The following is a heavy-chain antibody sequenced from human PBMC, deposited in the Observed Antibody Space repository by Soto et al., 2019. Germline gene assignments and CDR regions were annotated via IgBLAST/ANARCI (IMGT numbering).Heavy chain of an antibody. Sequence: QVQLVESGGGVVQPGRSLRLSCAASGFTFSSYGMHWVRQAPGKGLEWVAVISYDGSNEYYADSVKGRFTISRDNSKNTLYLQMNCLRAEDASGYYWAKSREFGDSSGYYSVCGMDVWGQGTTVTVSS. CDR2: ISYDGSNE. CDR1: GFTFSSYG. CDR3: AKSREFGDSSGYYSVCGMDV. D-gene: IGHD3-22*01. V-gene: IGHV3-30*18. J-gene: IGHJ6*02.